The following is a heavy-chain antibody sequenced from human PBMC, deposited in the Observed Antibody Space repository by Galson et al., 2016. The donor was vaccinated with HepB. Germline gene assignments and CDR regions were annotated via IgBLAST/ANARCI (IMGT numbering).Heavy chain of an antibody. V-gene: IGHV3-21*01. CDR1: GFTFSYYS. J-gene: IGHJ6*03. CDR3: ARDLIAAAGRTFYYYYYYMDV. CDR2: ISSSSSDI. D-gene: IGHD6-13*01. Sequence: SLRLSCAASGFTFSYYSMNWVRQAPGKGLEWVSSISSSSSDIYYADSAKGRFTISRDNAKNSLYLQMNSLRAEDTAGYYCARDLIAAAGRTFYYYYYYMDVWGKGTTVTVSS.